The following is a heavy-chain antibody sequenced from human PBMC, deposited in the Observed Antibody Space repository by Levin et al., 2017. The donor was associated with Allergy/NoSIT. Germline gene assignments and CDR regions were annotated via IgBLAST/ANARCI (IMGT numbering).Heavy chain of an antibody. D-gene: IGHD2/OR15-2a*01. V-gene: IGHV4-34*01. Sequence: MASETLSLTCAVNGDSFSGSYWSWVRQPPGKGLEWIGEINRSGSTHYSPSLKSRVTMSVDTSKNQFSLNLSSVTAADTAMYYCAFLRRKRYFDSWGQGMLVTVSS. CDR1: GDSFSGSY. CDR3: AFLRRKRYFDS. CDR2: INRSGST. J-gene: IGHJ4*02.